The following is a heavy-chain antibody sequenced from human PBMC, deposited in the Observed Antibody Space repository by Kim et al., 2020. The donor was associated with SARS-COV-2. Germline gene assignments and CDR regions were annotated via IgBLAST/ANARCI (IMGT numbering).Heavy chain of an antibody. D-gene: IGHD5-12*01. V-gene: IGHV5-51*01. Sequence: YSPSFQGHVTISADKSISTAYLQWSSLKASDTAMYYCARGYSGYSKAFDIWGQGTMVTVSS. J-gene: IGHJ3*02. CDR3: ARGYSGYSKAFDI.